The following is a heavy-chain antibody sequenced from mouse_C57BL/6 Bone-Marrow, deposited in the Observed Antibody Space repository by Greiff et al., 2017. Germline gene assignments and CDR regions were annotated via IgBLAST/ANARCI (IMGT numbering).Heavy chain of an antibody. Sequence: QVQLQQPGAELVKPGASVKLSCKASGFTFTSYWMQWVNQRPGQGLEWIGEIDPSDSYTNYHQKFKGKATLTVDTSNSTAYMQLSSLTSEDSAVYYCAREDYGNYGFAYWGQGTLVTVSA. CDR1: GFTFTSYW. D-gene: IGHD2-1*01. CDR3: AREDYGNYGFAY. CDR2: IDPSDSYT. V-gene: IGHV1-50*01. J-gene: IGHJ3*01.